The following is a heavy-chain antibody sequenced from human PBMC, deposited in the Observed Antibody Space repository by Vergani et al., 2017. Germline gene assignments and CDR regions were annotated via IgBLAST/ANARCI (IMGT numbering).Heavy chain of an antibody. D-gene: IGHD3-3*01. CDR1: GFTFSSYA. J-gene: IGHJ6*03. CDR3: AKDGVERHYDFWSGYYNYYYMDV. Sequence: EVQLLESGGGLVQPGGSLRLSCAASGFTFSSYAMSWVRQAPGKGLEWVSVIYSGGSSTYYADSVKGRFTISRDNSKNTLYLQMNSLRAEDTAVYYCAKDGVERHYDFWSGYYNYYYMDVWGKGTTVTVSS. CDR2: IYSGGSST. V-gene: IGHV3-23*03.